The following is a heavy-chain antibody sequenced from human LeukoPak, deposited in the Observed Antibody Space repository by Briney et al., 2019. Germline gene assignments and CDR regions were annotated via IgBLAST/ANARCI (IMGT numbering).Heavy chain of an antibody. CDR2: ISAYNGNT. J-gene: IGHJ4*02. V-gene: IGHV1-18*01. CDR1: GYTFTSYG. D-gene: IGHD2-21*02. Sequence: ASVTVSCKASGYTFTSYGISWVRQAPGQGLEWMGWISAYNGNTNYAQKLQGRVTMTTDTSTSTAYMELRSLRSDDTAVYYCARDRGSHLGDPTLDYWGQGTLVTVSS. CDR3: ARDRGSHLGDPTLDY.